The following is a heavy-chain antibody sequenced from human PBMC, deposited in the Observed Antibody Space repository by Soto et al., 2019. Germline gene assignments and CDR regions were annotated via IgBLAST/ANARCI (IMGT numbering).Heavy chain of an antibody. CDR1: GGTFSSYA. D-gene: IGHD4-17*01. CDR3: AREEGSVTVTAGRTYYYGMDV. J-gene: IGHJ6*02. V-gene: IGHV1-69*13. CDR2: IIPIFGTA. Sequence: ASVKVSCKASGGTFSSYAISWVRQAPGQGLEWMGGIIPIFGTANYAQKFQGRVTITADESTSTAYMELSSLRSEDTAVYYCAREEGSVTVTAGRTYYYGMDVWGQGTTVTVSS.